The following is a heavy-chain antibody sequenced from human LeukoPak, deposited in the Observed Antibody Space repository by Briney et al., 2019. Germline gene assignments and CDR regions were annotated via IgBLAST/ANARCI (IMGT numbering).Heavy chain of an antibody. CDR1: GFTFSSYS. Sequence: GGSLRLSCAASGFTFSSYSMNWVRQAPGKGPEWVSSISSSSSYIYYADSVKGRFTISRDNAKNSLYLQMNSLRAEDTAVYYCARNQGPITIFGVVIPLFDYWGQGTLVTVSS. D-gene: IGHD3-3*01. J-gene: IGHJ4*02. CDR2: ISSSSSYI. V-gene: IGHV3-21*01. CDR3: ARNQGPITIFGVVIPLFDY.